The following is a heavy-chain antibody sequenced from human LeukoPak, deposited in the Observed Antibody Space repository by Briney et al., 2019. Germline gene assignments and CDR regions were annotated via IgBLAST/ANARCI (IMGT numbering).Heavy chain of an antibody. Sequence: GGSLRLSCAASGFTFSSYSMNWVRQAPGKGLEWVSSISSSSSYTYYADSVKGRFTISRDNAKNSLYLQMNSLRAEDTAVYYCARAVVRGVIIKYYYYYYMDVWGKGTTVTISS. CDR1: GFTFSSYS. D-gene: IGHD3-10*01. CDR3: ARAVVRGVIIKYYYYYYMDV. J-gene: IGHJ6*03. V-gene: IGHV3-21*01. CDR2: ISSSSSYT.